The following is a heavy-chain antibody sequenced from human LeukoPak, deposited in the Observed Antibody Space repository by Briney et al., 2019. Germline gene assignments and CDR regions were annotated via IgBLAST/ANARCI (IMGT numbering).Heavy chain of an antibody. J-gene: IGHJ4*02. CDR1: GGSITSYH. CDR2: IYYSGST. CDR3: ARGGSGTYYHY. V-gene: IGHV4-59*01. D-gene: IGHD1-26*01. Sequence: SETLSLTCTVSGGSITSYHYSWIRQPPGKGLEWIGYIYYSGSTNYNPSLKSRVTISVDTSKNQFSLKLSSVTAADTAVYYCARGGSGTYYHYWGQGTLVSVSS.